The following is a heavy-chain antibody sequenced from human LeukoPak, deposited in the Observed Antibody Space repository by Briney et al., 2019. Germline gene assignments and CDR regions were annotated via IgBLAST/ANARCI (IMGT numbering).Heavy chain of an antibody. CDR1: GYLFNDYW. CDR3: ARSPADGYTYGVDDF. D-gene: IGHD5-24*01. V-gene: IGHV5-51*01. Sequence: GESLKISCKGSGYLFNDYWIGWVRQMPGKGLEWMGIIYPGHSETRYSPSFQGQVTISADKSISTAYLQWSSLKASDTAMYFCARSPADGYTYGVDDFWGQGTLVTVSS. CDR2: IYPGHSET. J-gene: IGHJ3*01.